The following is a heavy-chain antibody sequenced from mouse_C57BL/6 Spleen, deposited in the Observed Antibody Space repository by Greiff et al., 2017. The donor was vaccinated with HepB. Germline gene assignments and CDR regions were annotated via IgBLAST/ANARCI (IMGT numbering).Heavy chain of an antibody. V-gene: IGHV1-63*01. Sequence: VQLQQSGAELVRPGTSVKMSCKASGYTFTNYWIGWAKQRPGHGLEWIGDIYPGGGYTNYNEKFKGKATLTADKSSSTAYMQFSSLTSEDSAIYYGARGGYYDPWYFDVWGTGTTVTVSS. CDR2: IYPGGGYT. D-gene: IGHD2-4*01. CDR3: ARGGYYDPWYFDV. J-gene: IGHJ1*03. CDR1: GYTFTNYW.